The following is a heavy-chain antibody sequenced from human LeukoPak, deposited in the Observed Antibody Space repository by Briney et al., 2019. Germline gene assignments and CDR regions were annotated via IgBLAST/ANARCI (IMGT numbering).Heavy chain of an antibody. D-gene: IGHD3-16*01. J-gene: IGHJ3*02. CDR3: AKKVAGVYAFDI. CDR1: GFTFSNYA. V-gene: IGHV3-23*01. CDR2: IFTSAVTT. Sequence: GGSLTLSCAASGFTFSNYAMTWVRQPSRKGLEWVSLIFTSAVTTYYADSVKGPFTISRDNSKNTLYLQMNSLSAEDTAVYYCAKKVAGVYAFDIWGQGTMVTVSS.